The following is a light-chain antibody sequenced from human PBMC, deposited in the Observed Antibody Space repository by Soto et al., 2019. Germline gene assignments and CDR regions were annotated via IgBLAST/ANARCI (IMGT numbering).Light chain of an antibody. J-gene: IGKJ4*01. CDR3: QQYLRTPLT. CDR2: WAS. Sequence: DIVMTQSPDSLAVSLGERATLNCKSSQSVFYSSTSRTYFAWYQKKPGQPPKLLVYWASTREPGVPDRFSGSGSGTEFSLTIDSLQAEDVAVYYCQQYLRTPLTFGGGTRVEI. V-gene: IGKV4-1*01. CDR1: QSVFYSSTSRTY.